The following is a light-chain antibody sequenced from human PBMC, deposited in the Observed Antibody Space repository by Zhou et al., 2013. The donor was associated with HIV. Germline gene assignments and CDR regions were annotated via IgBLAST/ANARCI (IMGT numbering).Light chain of an antibody. J-gene: IGKJ2*01. V-gene: IGKV1-17*01. CDR3: QEYNGASYT. CDR1: EGIRND. CDR2: AAS. Sequence: DIQMTQSPSSLSASVGDRVTITCRASEGIRNDLAWFLQKPGKAPKLLIYAASTLQSGVPSRFSGSGSGTEFTLTISSLQPEDFATYYCQEYNGASYTFGQGTKLEIK.